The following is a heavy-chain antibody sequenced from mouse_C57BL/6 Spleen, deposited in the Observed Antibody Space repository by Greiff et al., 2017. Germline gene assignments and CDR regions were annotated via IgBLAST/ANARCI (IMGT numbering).Heavy chain of an antibody. CDR3: TNSLSYYYGSSYDYYAMDY. J-gene: IGHJ4*01. D-gene: IGHD1-1*01. CDR1: GFTFSNYW. V-gene: IGHV6-3*01. CDR2: ISLKSDNYAT. Sequence: EVKLMESGGGLVQPGGSMKLSCVASGFTFSNYWMNWVRQSPEKGLEWVAQISLKSDNYATHYAESVKGRFTISRDDSKSRVYLQMNNLRAEDTGIYYCTNSLSYYYGSSYDYYAMDYWGQGTSVTVSS.